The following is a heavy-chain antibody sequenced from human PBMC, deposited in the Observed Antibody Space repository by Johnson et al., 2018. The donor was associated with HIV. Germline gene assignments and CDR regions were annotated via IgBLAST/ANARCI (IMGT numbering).Heavy chain of an antibody. V-gene: IGHV3-7*03. CDR1: GFTFSDYY. J-gene: IGHJ3*02. D-gene: IGHD6-19*01. CDR3: VRWGSGWSAFDI. CDR2: INQDESEK. Sequence: VQLVESGVGLVKPGGSLRLSCAASGFTFSDYYMSWIRQAPGKGLEWVANINQDESEKYHVDSVKGRFSISRDNGKDSVYLQMSSLRPEDTAVYFCVRWGSGWSAFDIWGQGTMVTVSS.